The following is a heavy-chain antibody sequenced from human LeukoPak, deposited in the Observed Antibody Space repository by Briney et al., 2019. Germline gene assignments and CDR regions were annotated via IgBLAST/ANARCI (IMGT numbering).Heavy chain of an antibody. V-gene: IGHV3-33*01. D-gene: IGHD6-13*01. CDR2: IWYDGSNK. CDR1: GLTFSSYG. Sequence: GGSLRLSCAASGLTFSSYGFHWVRQAPGKGLEWVAVIWYDGSNKYYSDSVKGRFAFSRDNSKNTLYLQLNSLRAEDTAVYYCARDLGHYSSSRGSLFDYWGQGTLVTVSS. CDR3: ARDLGHYSSSRGSLFDY. J-gene: IGHJ4*02.